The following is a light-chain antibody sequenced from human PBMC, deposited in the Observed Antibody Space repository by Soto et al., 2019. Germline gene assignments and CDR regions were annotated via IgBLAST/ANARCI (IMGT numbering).Light chain of an antibody. CDR2: EGT. CDR1: SNDVGSYNL. Sequence: QSALTQPASVSGSPGQSITISCTGTSNDVGSYNLVSWYQHYPDKAPKLIIYEGTKRPSGVSNRFSGSKSGNTASLTISGLQAEDEAHYQCCSYAGGGLSLWVFGGGTQLTVL. CDR3: CSYAGGGLSLWV. V-gene: IGLV2-23*01. J-gene: IGLJ3*02.